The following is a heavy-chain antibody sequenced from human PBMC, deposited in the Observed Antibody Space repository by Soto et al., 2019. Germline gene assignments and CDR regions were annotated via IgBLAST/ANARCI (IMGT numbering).Heavy chain of an antibody. CDR3: ANSIAVAKDAFDI. V-gene: IGHV3-30*18. Sequence: QVQLMESGGGVVQPGRSLRLSCAASGFTFSSYGMHWVRQAPGKGLEWVAVISYDGSNKYYADSVKGRFTISRDNSKNTLYLQMNSLRAEDTAVYYCANSIAVAKDAFDIWGRGTMVTVSS. CDR1: GFTFSSYG. D-gene: IGHD6-19*01. CDR2: ISYDGSNK. J-gene: IGHJ3*02.